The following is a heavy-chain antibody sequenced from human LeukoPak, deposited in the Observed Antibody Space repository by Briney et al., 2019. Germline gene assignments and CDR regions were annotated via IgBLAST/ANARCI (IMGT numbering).Heavy chain of an antibody. CDR1: GFTFSSYG. J-gene: IGHJ6*02. D-gene: IGHD3-3*01. CDR2: ISYDGSNK. CDR3: AKGFLEWLWDSMDV. V-gene: IGHV3-30*18. Sequence: GGSLRLSCAASGFTFSSYGMHWVRQAPGKGLEWVAVISYDGSNKYYADSVKGRFTISRDNSKNTLYLQMNSLRAEDTAVSYCAKGFLEWLWDSMDVWGQGTTVTVSS.